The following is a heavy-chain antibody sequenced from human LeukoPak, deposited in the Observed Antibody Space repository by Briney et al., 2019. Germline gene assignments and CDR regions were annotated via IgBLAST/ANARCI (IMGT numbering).Heavy chain of an antibody. J-gene: IGHJ4*02. V-gene: IGHV3-23*01. CDR3: AKDPHMVRGVIITSY. CDR1: GFTFSSYA. Sequence: GGSLRLTCAASGFTFSSYAMGWVRQAPGKGLEWVSAISGSGGSTYYADSVKGRFTISRDNSKNTLYLQMNSLRAEDTAVYYCAKDPHMVRGVIITSYWGQGTLVTVSS. CDR2: ISGSGGST. D-gene: IGHD3-10*01.